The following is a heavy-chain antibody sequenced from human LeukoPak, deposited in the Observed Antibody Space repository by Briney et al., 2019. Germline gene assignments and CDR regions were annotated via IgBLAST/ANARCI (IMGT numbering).Heavy chain of an antibody. CDR2: ISSSSSYI. D-gene: IGHD2-2*01. CDR1: GFTFSSYS. J-gene: IGHJ4*02. V-gene: IGHV3-21*01. Sequence: GGSLRLSCAASGFTFSSYSMNWVRQARGKGLEWVSSISSSSSYIYYADSAKRRFTISRDKDKNSLYLQMNSLRDEATAVYDCARDRRGTSCNDYWGQGTLVTVSS. CDR3: ARDRRGTSCNDY.